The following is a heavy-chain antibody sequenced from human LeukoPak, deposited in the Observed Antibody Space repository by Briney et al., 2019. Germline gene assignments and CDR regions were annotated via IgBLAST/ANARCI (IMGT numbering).Heavy chain of an antibody. V-gene: IGHV4-59*11. CDR2: IYYSGSA. J-gene: IGHJ5*02. D-gene: IGHD6-13*01. CDR3: ASFGSCSWYWFDP. CDR1: GGFISSHY. Sequence: SETLSLTCTVSGGFISSHYWSWIRQPPGKGLEWIGYIYYSGSANYNPSLESRVTISVDTSKNQFSLKLSSVTAADTAVYYCASFGSCSWYWFDPWGQGTLVTVSS.